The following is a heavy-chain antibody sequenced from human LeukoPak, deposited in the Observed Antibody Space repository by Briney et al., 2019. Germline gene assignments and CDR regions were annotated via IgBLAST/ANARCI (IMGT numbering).Heavy chain of an antibody. V-gene: IGHV4-61*05. CDR2: IYYSGST. CDR3: ARSTRSWFDP. D-gene: IGHD3-10*01. CDR1: SDSIRTSSYY. J-gene: IGHJ5*02. Sequence: SETLSLTCTVSSDSIRTSSYYWGWIRQPPGKGLEWIGYIYYSGSTNYNPSLKSRVTISVDTSNNQFSLKLSSVTAADTAVYYCARSTRSWFDPWGQGTLITVSS.